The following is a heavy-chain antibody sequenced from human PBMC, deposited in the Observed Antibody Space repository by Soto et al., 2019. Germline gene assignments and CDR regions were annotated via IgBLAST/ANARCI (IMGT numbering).Heavy chain of an antibody. CDR2: IYSGGKT. CDR1: GLSFSTNF. Sequence: LRLSCAASGLSFSTNFMIWVRQAPGKGLEWLAVIYSGGKTFYADSVKGRFTISKDNSKNTLSLQMNSLRAEDTAVYYCTRDAPGERPYYFYYYGMDVWGQGTTVTVSS. J-gene: IGHJ6*02. CDR3: TRDAPGERPYYFYYYGMDV. V-gene: IGHV3-53*01.